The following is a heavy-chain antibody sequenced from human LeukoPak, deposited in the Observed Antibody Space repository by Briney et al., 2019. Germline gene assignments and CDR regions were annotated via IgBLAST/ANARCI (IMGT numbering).Heavy chain of an antibody. Sequence: ESLKISCKGLGYSFTSYWIGWVRQMPGKGLEWMGIIYPGDSDTRYSPSLQGQVSFSADKSTTTAYLQWTSLKASDTAMYYCARQYSNRYFDIWGRGTLVTVSS. V-gene: IGHV5-51*01. CDR2: IYPGDSDT. J-gene: IGHJ2*01. CDR1: GYSFTSYW. D-gene: IGHD4-11*01. CDR3: ARQYSNRYFDI.